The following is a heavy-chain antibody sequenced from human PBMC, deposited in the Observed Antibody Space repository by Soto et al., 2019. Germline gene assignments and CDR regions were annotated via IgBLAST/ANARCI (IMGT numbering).Heavy chain of an antibody. CDR3: ARDDCGDCSGGSTHHNWFDP. D-gene: IGHD2-15*01. CDR2: IYYSGST. CDR1: GGSISSYY. J-gene: IGHJ5*02. V-gene: IGHV4-59*01. Sequence: PSETLSLTCTVSGGSISSYYWSWIRQPPGKGLEWIGYIYYSGSTNYNPSLKSRVTISVDTSKNQFSLKLSSVTAADTAVYYCARDDCGDCSGGSTHHNWFDPWGQGTLVTVSS.